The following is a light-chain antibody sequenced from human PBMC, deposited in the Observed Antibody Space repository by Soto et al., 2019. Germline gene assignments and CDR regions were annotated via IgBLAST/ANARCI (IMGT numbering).Light chain of an antibody. CDR1: QSIGSN. CDR2: AAS. J-gene: IGKJ5*01. Sequence: RVMTLSPATLSVSPGETATLSCRASQSIGSNLAWYQQKPGQASRLLIYAASTRATGIPARFSGSGSGTEFTLTISSLQSEDFAVYYCQQYNNWSFGQGTRLEIK. V-gene: IGKV3-15*01. CDR3: QQYNNWS.